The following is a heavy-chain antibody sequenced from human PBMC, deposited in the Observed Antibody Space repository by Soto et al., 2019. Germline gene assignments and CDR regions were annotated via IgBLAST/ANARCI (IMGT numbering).Heavy chain of an antibody. CDR3: TTDPSSFQLLTYIAAAGTVNAFDI. J-gene: IGHJ3*02. V-gene: IGHV3-15*01. Sequence: PGGSLRLSCAASGFTFSNAWMSWVRQAPGKGLEWVGRIKSKTDGGTTDYAAPVKGRFTISRDDSKNTLYLQVNSLKTEDTAVYYCTTDPSSFQLLTYIAAAGTVNAFDIWGQGTMVTVSS. D-gene: IGHD6-13*01. CDR2: IKSKTDGGTT. CDR1: GFTFSNAW.